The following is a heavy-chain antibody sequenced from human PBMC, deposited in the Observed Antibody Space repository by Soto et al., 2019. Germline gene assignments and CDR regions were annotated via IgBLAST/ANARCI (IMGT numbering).Heavy chain of an antibody. D-gene: IGHD2-21*02. J-gene: IGHJ4*02. CDR3: ARHDGRTRWLLQDY. Sequence: PGESLKISCKGSGYSFTSYWIGWVRQMPGKGLEWMGIIYPDDSDTRYSPSLQGQVTISVDKSINTAYLQWNSLKASDTAMYYCARHDGRTRWLLQDYWGQGTLVTVSS. CDR1: GYSFTSYW. CDR2: IYPDDSDT. V-gene: IGHV5-51*01.